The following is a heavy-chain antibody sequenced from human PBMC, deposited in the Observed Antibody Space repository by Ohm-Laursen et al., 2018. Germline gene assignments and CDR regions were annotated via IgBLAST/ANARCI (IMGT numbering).Heavy chain of an antibody. CDR2: INHSGST. J-gene: IGHJ4*02. CDR3: ARAMVRGVISPFDY. V-gene: IGHV4-34*09. D-gene: IGHD3-10*01. CDR1: GGSFSGYY. Sequence: SQTLSLTCAVYGGSFSGYYWSWIRQPPGKGLEWIGEINHSGSTNYNPSLKSRVTISVDTSKNQFSLKLGSVTAADTAVYYCARAMVRGVISPFDYWGQGTLVTVSS.